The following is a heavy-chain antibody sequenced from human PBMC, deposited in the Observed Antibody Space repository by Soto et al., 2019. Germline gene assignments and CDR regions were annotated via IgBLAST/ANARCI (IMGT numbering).Heavy chain of an antibody. Sequence: QVQLVQSGAEVKKPGASVKVSCKASGYTFTSYHINWVRQAPGQGLEWMGWISAYNGNTNYAQKLQGRVTMTTDTSTSTADMALRSLRSDDTSVYYCARYAPPADYWGQGTLVTVSS. CDR2: ISAYNGNT. V-gene: IGHV1-18*01. CDR1: GYTFTSYH. D-gene: IGHD2-2*01. J-gene: IGHJ4*02. CDR3: ARYAPPADY.